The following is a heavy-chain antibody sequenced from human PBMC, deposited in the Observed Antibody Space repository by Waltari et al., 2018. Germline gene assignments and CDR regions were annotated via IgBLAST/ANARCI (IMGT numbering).Heavy chain of an antibody. V-gene: IGHV3-74*01. CDR1: GFTFHRYL. CDR2: INSDGSST. CDR3: TRALWLGELYDY. D-gene: IGHD3-10*01. Sequence: EVQLDESGGGLVQPGGSRRLACSASGFTFHRYLMNWVRLAPGKWLVWVARINSDGSSTTYADSVKGRFTISRDNAKNTVYLQMNSLRVEDTAVYYCTRALWLGELYDYWGQGTLVTVSS. J-gene: IGHJ4*02.